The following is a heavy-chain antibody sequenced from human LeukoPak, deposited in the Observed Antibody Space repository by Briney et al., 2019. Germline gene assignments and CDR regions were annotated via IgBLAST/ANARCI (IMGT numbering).Heavy chain of an antibody. CDR1: GFTFSSYA. CDR2: ISSNGGST. D-gene: IGHD5-12*01. CDR3: VKGVATIVDAFDI. Sequence: PGGSLRLSCSASGFTFSSYAMHWVRQAPGKGLEYVSAISSNGGSTYYADSVKGRFTISRDNSKNTLYLQTSSPRAEDTAVYYCVKGVATIVDAFDIWGQGTMVTVSS. V-gene: IGHV3-64D*06. J-gene: IGHJ3*02.